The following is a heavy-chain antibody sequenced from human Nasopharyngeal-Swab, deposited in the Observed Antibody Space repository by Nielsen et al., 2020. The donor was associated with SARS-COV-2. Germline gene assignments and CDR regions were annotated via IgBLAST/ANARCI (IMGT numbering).Heavy chain of an antibody. CDR1: GFTFSNAW. CDR3: TTDRWSWFDP. V-gene: IGHV3-15*01. CDR2: IKSKTDGRTT. Sequence: SCAASGFTFSNAWMSWVRQAPGKGLEWVGRIKSKTDGRTTDYAAPVKGRFTISRDDSKNTLYLQMNSLKTEDTAVYYCTTDRWSWFDPWGQGTLVTVSS. J-gene: IGHJ5*02. D-gene: IGHD4-23*01.